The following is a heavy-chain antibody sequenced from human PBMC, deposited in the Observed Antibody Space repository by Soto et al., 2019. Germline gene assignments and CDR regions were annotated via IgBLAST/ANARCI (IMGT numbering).Heavy chain of an antibody. CDR1: GFSLSSRGAG. CDR3: AHRNIGSTIFYFYGMDV. Sequence: QITLKEAGPTLVKPTETLTLACTFSGFSLSSRGAGVGWIRQPPGKALEWLALIYWDDDKVYSPSLKIRLTITKDPPKMQVVLTMTNMDPVDTATFYCAHRNIGSTIFYFYGMDVWGQGTTVTVSS. D-gene: IGHD3-3*01. CDR2: IYWDDDK. V-gene: IGHV2-5*02. J-gene: IGHJ6*02.